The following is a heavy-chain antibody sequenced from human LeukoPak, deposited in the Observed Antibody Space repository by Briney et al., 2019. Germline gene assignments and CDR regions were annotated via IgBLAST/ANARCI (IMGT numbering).Heavy chain of an antibody. CDR1: GFTVSSKY. CDR2: IYLDGKA. V-gene: IGHV3-66*01. Sequence: PGGSLRLSCAASGFTVSSKYMNWVRQAAGKGLEWVSVIYLDGKADYADSVKGRFTISRDNSKNTVYLQMNSLRDEDTAVYYCARDAETSLANWGQGTLVTVSP. CDR3: ARDAETSLAN. J-gene: IGHJ4*02.